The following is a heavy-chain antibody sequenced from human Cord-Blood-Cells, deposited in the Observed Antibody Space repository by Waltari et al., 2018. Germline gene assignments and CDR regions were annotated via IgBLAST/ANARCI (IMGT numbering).Heavy chain of an antibody. CDR3: AKVYSGSSYFDY. CDR2: ISGSGGST. D-gene: IGHD1-26*01. Sequence: EVQLVESGGGLVQPGGSLRLSCAASGFTFSSYAMSWVRQAPGQGLEWVAAISGSGGSTYYADAVKGRFTISRDNSKNTLYLQMNSLRAEDTAVYYCAKVYSGSSYFDYWGQGTLVTVSS. CDR1: GFTFSSYA. J-gene: IGHJ4*02. V-gene: IGHV3-23*04.